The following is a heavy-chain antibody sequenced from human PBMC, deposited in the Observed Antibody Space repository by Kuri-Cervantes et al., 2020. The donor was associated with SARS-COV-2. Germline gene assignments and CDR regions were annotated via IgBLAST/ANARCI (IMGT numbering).Heavy chain of an antibody. J-gene: IGHJ4*02. Sequence: ASVKVSCKASGYTFTSYNINWVRQATGQGLEWMGWMNPNSGNTGYAQKFQGRVTMTRNTSVSTAYMELSSLRSEDTAVYYCAASMVRGVMGYWGQGTLVTVSS. CDR3: AASMVRGVMGY. V-gene: IGHV1-8*02. CDR1: GYTFTSYN. D-gene: IGHD3-10*01. CDR2: MNPNSGNT.